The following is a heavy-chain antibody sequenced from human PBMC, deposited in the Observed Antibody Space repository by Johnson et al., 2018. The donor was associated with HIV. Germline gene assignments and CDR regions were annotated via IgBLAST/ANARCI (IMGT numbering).Heavy chain of an antibody. D-gene: IGHD5-18*01. CDR3: AGVDTADAFDI. CDR1: GFTFSGSA. V-gene: IGHV3-15*01. Sequence: VQLVESGGGLVQPGGSLKLSCAASGFTFSGSAMHWVRQASGKGLEWVGRIKSKTDGGTTDYAAPVKGRFTISRDDSKNTLYLQMNSLRAEDTAVYYCAGVDTADAFDIWGQGTMVTVSS. J-gene: IGHJ3*02. CDR2: IKSKTDGGTT.